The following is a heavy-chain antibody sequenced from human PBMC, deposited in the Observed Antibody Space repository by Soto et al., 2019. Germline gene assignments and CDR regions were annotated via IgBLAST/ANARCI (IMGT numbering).Heavy chain of an antibody. CDR1: GYSITAGGYY. CDR2: FYSSGSI. CDR3: ARMYSSGSGWFHP. V-gene: IGHV4-31*03. J-gene: IGHJ5*02. D-gene: IGHD6-19*01. Sequence: PSETLSLTCLVSGYSITAGGYYWSWIRQHPAKGLEWIGSFYSSGSIIYNPSLRSRVSISGDTSSNHFSMSLTSVTAADTARYYCARMYSSGSGWFHPWGQGTLVTVSS.